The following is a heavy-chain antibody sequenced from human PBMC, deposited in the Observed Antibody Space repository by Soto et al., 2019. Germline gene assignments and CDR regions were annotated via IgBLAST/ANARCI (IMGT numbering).Heavy chain of an antibody. Sequence: SGPTLVNPTQTLTLTCTFSGFSLSTSGVGVGWIRQPPGKALEWLALIYWNDDKRYSPSLKSRLTLTKDTSKNQVLLTMNNMDPVDTATYYCAHRSGLTRIVNWDNWCDPGGQGTLVAVSS. CDR1: GFSLSTSGVG. J-gene: IGHJ5*02. V-gene: IGHV2-5*01. D-gene: IGHD3-22*01. CDR2: IYWNDDK. CDR3: AHRSGLTRIVNWDNWCDP.